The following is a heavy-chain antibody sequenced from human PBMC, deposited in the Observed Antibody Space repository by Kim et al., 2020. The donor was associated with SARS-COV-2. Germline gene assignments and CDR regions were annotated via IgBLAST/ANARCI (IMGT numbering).Heavy chain of an antibody. J-gene: IGHJ4*02. Sequence: ASVKVSCKASGYTFTSYGISWVRQAPGQGLEWMGWISAYNGNTNYAQKLQGRVTMTTDTSTSTAYMELRSLRSDDTAVYYCARAGANYYDSSGYYGHFDYWGQGTLVTVSS. CDR1: GYTFTSYG. D-gene: IGHD3-22*01. V-gene: IGHV1-18*01. CDR3: ARAGANYYDSSGYYGHFDY. CDR2: ISAYNGNT.